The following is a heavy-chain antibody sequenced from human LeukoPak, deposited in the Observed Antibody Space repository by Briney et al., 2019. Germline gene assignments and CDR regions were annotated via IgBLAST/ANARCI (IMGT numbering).Heavy chain of an antibody. D-gene: IGHD3-3*01. V-gene: IGHV4-34*01. J-gene: IGHJ4*02. Sequence: SETLSLTCAVYGGSFSGYYWSWIRQPPGRGLEWIGEINHSGSTNYNPSLKSRVTISVDTSKNQFSLKLSSVTAADTAVYYCARGGGGYYDFWSGYDWGQGTLVTVSS. CDR3: ARGGGGYYDFWSGYD. CDR1: GGSFSGYY. CDR2: INHSGST.